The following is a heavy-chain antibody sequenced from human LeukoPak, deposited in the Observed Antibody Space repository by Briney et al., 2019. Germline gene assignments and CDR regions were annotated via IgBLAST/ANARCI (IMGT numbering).Heavy chain of an antibody. CDR2: ISTTSSIT. CDR1: GFTFSSYT. D-gene: IGHD1-26*01. J-gene: IGHJ3*02. CDR3: ARDKSGSDSARGAVIDI. Sequence: GGSLRLSCVASGFTFSSYTMNWVRKAPGKGLEWMSYISTTSSITSYADSVKGRFSISRDNAKNSLYLQMNSLRDEDTAVYYCARDKSGSDSARGAVIDICGQGAMVTVSS. V-gene: IGHV3-48*02.